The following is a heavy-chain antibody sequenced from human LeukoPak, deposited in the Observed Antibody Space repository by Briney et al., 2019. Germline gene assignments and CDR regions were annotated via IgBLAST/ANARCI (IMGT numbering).Heavy chain of an antibody. CDR2: INHSGST. D-gene: IGHD2-21*02. J-gene: IGHJ5*02. V-gene: IGHV4-34*01. CDR3: ARGTHIVVVTAIRPLYNWFDP. CDR1: GGSFSGYY. Sequence: SETLSLTCAAYGGSFSGYYWSWIRQPPGKGLEWIGEINHSGSTNYNPSLKSRVTISVDTSKNQFSLKLSSVTAADTAVYYCARGTHIVVVTAIRPLYNWFDPWGQGTLVTVSS.